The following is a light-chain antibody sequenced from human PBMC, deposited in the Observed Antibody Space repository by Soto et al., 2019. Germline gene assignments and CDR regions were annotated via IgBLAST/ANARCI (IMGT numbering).Light chain of an antibody. CDR1: QSISIW. CDR2: KTS. V-gene: IGKV1-5*03. J-gene: IGKJ2*01. Sequence: DIQMTQSPSTLSASVGDRVIITCRASQSISIWLAWYQQKAGKAPKLLIFKTSSLETGVPSRFSGSGSGTELTLTISSLQPEDFATYYCLQYDSLSYTFGQGTKLEIK. CDR3: LQYDSLSYT.